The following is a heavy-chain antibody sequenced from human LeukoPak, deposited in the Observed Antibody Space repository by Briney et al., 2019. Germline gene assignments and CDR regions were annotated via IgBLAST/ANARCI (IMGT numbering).Heavy chain of an antibody. J-gene: IGHJ4*02. V-gene: IGHV3-23*01. Sequence: GGSLRLSCAASGFTFSSYAMSWVRQAPGKGLEWVSAISGSGGSTYYADSVKGRFTISRDNSRNTLYLQMNSLRAEDTAVYYCAKQTGGFSSVWYPFAYAGRGTLVTVSP. CDR3: AKQTGGFSSVWYPFAY. CDR2: ISGSGGST. CDR1: GFTFSSYA. D-gene: IGHD6-19*01.